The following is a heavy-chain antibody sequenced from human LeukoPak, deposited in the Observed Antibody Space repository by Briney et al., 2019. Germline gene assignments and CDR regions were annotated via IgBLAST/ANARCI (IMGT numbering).Heavy chain of an antibody. J-gene: IGHJ5*02. D-gene: IGHD3-16*01. V-gene: IGHV4-38-2*02. Sequence: SETLSLTCTVSGYSISSGYNWGWFRQPPGMGLEWIGDIHHSGNTNYTPSLRSRVTMSADTSKNQFSLKLSSVTAADTALYYCARRVRAGDLDWFDPWGQGTLVTVSS. CDR3: ARRVRAGDLDWFDP. CDR2: IHHSGNT. CDR1: GYSISSGYN.